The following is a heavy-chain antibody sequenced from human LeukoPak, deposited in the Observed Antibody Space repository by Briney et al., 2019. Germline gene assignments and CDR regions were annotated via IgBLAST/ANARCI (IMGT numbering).Heavy chain of an antibody. CDR3: ARAGVVVPAAIWFDY. D-gene: IGHD2-2*02. Sequence: SETLSLTCTVSGGSVSSGSYYWSWIRQPPGKGLEWIGYIYYSGSTNYNPSLKSRVTISVDTSKNQFSLKLSSVTAADTAVYYCARAGVVVPAAIWFDYWGQGTLVTVSS. V-gene: IGHV4-61*01. J-gene: IGHJ4*02. CDR2: IYYSGST. CDR1: GGSVSSGSYY.